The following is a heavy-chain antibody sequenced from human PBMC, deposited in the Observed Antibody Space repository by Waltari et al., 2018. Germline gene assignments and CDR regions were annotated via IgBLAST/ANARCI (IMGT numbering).Heavy chain of an antibody. Sequence: QVQLQESGPGLEKPSETLSLTCAVSGSSISRGYYWGWIRQPPGKGLEWFGRIYYSGSTYYNPARKSRVTISVDTSKNPFSLKLSSVTAADTAVYYCARLLNGAFDFWGQGTMVTVSS. CDR3: ARLLNGAFDF. J-gene: IGHJ3*01. D-gene: IGHD2-8*01. V-gene: IGHV4-38-2*01. CDR1: GSSISRGYY. CDR2: IYYSGST.